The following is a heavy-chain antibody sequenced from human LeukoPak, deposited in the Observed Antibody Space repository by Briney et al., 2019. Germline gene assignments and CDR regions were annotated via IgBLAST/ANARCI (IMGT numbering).Heavy chain of an antibody. Sequence: GGSLRLSCAASGFTFPDAWMHWVRQAPGKGLEWVGRIKNRNRGRTTDYTAPVKGRFTISRDDSRDTVHLQMNSLKTDDTAVYYCVTDGGQLPYYFTYWGQGTLVTVSS. J-gene: IGHJ1*01. CDR3: VTDGGQLPYYFTY. CDR2: IKNRNRGRTT. D-gene: IGHD3-10*01. V-gene: IGHV3-15*01. CDR1: GFTFPDAW.